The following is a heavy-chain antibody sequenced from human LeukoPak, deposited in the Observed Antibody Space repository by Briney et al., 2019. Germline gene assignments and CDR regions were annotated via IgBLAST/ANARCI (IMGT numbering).Heavy chain of an antibody. CDR3: ARTVGATGAFDI. D-gene: IGHD1-26*01. CDR1: GYTFINYG. Sequence: GASVKVSCKASGYTFINYGLTWVRQAPGQGFEWMGWISAYTGSTNYAQKLQGRVTMPTDTSTSTACMDLRSLRSDDTAVYYCARTVGATGAFDIWGQGTMVIVSS. J-gene: IGHJ3*02. V-gene: IGHV1-18*01. CDR2: ISAYTGST.